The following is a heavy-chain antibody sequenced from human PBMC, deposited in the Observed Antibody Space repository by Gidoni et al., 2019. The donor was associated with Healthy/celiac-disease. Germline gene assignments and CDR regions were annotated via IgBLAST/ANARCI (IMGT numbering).Heavy chain of an antibody. V-gene: IGHV3-64*01. CDR2: ISSNGCST. CDR1: GFTFSSYA. Sequence: LQLGESGGGLVQPGGSLRPPCAALGFTFSSYAMHWVRQAPGKGLEYVSAISSNGCSTYYANSVKGRFTISRDNSKNTLYLQMGSLRAEDMAVYYCARESGKGTVTTKYFDIWGRGTLVTVSS. CDR3: ARESGKGTVTTKYFDI. J-gene: IGHJ2*01. D-gene: IGHD4-4*01.